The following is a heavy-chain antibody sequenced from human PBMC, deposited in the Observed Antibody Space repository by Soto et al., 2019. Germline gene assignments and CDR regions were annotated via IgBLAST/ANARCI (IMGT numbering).Heavy chain of an antibody. CDR2: ISAYNGNT. V-gene: IGHV1-18*01. D-gene: IGHD3-22*01. Sequence: QVQLVQSGAEVKKPGASVKVSCKASGYTFTSYGISWVRQAPGQGLEWMGWISAYNGNTNYAQKLQGRVTMTTDTSTSTAYMEPRSLRSDETAVYYCARSGSQYYDSSGYYYPPDYWGQGTLVTVSS. CDR3: ARSGSQYYDSSGYYYPPDY. CDR1: GYTFTSYG. J-gene: IGHJ4*02.